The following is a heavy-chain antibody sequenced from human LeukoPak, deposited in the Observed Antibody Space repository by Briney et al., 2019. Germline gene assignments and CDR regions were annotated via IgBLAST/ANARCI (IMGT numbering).Heavy chain of an antibody. CDR1: GFTFSSYV. CDR2: ISYDGSNQ. CDR3: ARGQFRFSSYDSSGFDY. J-gene: IGHJ4*02. Sequence: QTGGSLRLSCAASGFTFSSYVMHWVRQAPGKGLEWVAIISYDGSNQYYADSVKGRFTISRDNSKNTLYLQMNSLRAADTAVYYCARGQFRFSSYDSSGFDYWGQGTLVTVSS. V-gene: IGHV3-30*04. D-gene: IGHD3-22*01.